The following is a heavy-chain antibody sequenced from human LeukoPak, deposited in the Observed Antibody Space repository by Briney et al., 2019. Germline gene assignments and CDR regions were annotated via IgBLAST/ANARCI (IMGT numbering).Heavy chain of an antibody. D-gene: IGHD4-17*01. V-gene: IGHV1-18*04. CDR1: GYTFTSYG. CDR2: ISAYNGNT. Sequence: ASVKVSCKASGYTFTSYGISWVRQAPGQGLEWMGWISAYNGNTNYAQKLQGRVTMTTDTSTSTAYMELRSLRSDDTAVYYCARVAPPNDYGDYWGYFDYWGQGTPVTVSS. CDR3: ARVAPPNDYGDYWGYFDY. J-gene: IGHJ4*02.